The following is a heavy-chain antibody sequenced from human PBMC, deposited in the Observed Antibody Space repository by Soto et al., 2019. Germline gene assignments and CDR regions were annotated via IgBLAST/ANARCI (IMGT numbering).Heavy chain of an antibody. V-gene: IGHV4-34*01. D-gene: IGHD2-15*01. CDR2: INHSGST. CDR3: ARGSGSGHYFDY. CDR1: GGSFSGYY. J-gene: IGHJ4*02. Sequence: QVQLQQWGAGLLKPSETLSLTCAVYGGSFSGYYWSGIRQPPGKGLEWIGEINHSGSTNYNPSLKSRVTISVDTSKNQFSLKLSSVTAADTAVYYCARGSGSGHYFDYWGQGTLVTVSS.